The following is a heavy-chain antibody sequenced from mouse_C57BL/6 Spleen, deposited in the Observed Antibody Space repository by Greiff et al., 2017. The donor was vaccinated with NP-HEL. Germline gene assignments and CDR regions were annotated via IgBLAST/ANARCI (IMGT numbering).Heavy chain of an antibody. D-gene: IGHD2-1*01. CDR2: INPNNGGT. CDR1: GYTFTDYY. CDR3: ARSLYYLFFDY. Sequence: EVQLQQSGPELVKPGASVKISCKASGYTFTDYYMNWVKQSHGKSLEWIGDINPNNGGTSYNQKFKGKATLTVDKYSSTAYMELRSLTSEDSAVYYFARSLYYLFFDYWGQGTTLTVSS. J-gene: IGHJ2*01. V-gene: IGHV1-26*01.